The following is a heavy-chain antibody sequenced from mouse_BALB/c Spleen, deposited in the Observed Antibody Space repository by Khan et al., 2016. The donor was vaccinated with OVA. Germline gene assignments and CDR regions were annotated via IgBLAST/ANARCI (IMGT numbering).Heavy chain of an antibody. V-gene: IGHV3-2*02. D-gene: IGHD1-2*01. CDR1: GYSITSGYG. Sequence: VQLQQSGPGLVKPSQSLSLTCTVTGYSITSGYGWNWIRQFPGNKLEWMGYISYSGSTNYNPSLKSRISITRDTSKNQFFLQLNSVTSEDTATYYCARTARIKYWGQGTTLTVSS. CDR2: ISYSGST. J-gene: IGHJ2*01. CDR3: ARTARIKY.